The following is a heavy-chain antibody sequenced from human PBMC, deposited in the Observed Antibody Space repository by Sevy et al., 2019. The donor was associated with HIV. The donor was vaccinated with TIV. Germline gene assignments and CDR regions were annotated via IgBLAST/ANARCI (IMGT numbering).Heavy chain of an antibody. CDR2: TWYDGSTK. D-gene: IGHD5-18*01. V-gene: IGHV3-33*01. CDR3: ARVRSIYVDTTHYYAMDV. CDR1: GFTFSSYG. Sequence: GGSLRLSCAASGFTFSSYGMHWVRRAPGKGLEWVALTWYDGSTKFYADSVKGRFTISRDNSKNILSLQMNSLRADDTAVYYCARVRSIYVDTTHYYAMDVWGHGTTVTVSS. J-gene: IGHJ6*02.